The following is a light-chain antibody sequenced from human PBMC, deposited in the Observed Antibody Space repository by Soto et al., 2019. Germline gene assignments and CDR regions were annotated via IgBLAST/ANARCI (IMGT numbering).Light chain of an antibody. J-gene: IGLJ1*01. Sequence: QSAVTQPASVSGSPGQSITISCTGTSSDFGDFNYVFWYQQHPGKAPKLLIYDVSNRPSGVSNRFSGSKSGDTASLTISGLQAEDEADYYCTSYTTRITYVFGSGTKLTVL. CDR1: SSDFGDFNY. V-gene: IGLV2-14*03. CDR2: DVS. CDR3: TSYTTRITYV.